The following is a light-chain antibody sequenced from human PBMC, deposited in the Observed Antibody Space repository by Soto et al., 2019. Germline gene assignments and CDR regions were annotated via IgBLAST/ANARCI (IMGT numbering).Light chain of an antibody. J-gene: IGKJ4*01. CDR2: WAS. Sequence: DIVMTQSPDSLAVSLGERATINCKSSQSVFYSSDSRNNLTWYQQKPGQPPKLLISWASTRESGVPDRFSGSGSGKDFTLTISSLQPEDFATYYCQQSFSPLTFGGGTTQLTFGGGTKVEIK. CDR1: QSVFYSSDSRNN. V-gene: IGKV4-1*01. CDR3: QQSFSPLTFGGGTTQLT.